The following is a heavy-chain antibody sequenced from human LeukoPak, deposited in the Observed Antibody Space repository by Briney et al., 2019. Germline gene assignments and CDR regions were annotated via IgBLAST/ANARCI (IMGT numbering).Heavy chain of an antibody. CDR1: GFTFSSYA. Sequence: PGGSLRLSCAASGFTFSSYAMSWVRQAPGKGLEWVSAISGSGGSTYYADSVKGRFTISRDNSKNTLYLQMNSLRAEDTAVYYCAKSPYCSSTSCYHFDYWGQGTLVTVSP. V-gene: IGHV3-23*01. CDR2: ISGSGGST. D-gene: IGHD2-2*01. CDR3: AKSPYCSSTSCYHFDY. J-gene: IGHJ4*02.